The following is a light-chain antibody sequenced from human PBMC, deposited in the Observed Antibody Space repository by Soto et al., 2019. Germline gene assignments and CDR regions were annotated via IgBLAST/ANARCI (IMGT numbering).Light chain of an antibody. CDR1: SGHSSYA. J-gene: IGLJ7*01. CDR3: QVWVSSSDQAV. Sequence: QLVLTQSPSASASLGASVKLTCTPSSGHSSYAIAWHQHRPEQGPRYLMKPTSDGSHTKGGGIPDRFSGSSFGNERYLTISGLQSEDEADYYCQVWVSSSDQAVFGGGTQLTVL. V-gene: IGLV4-69*01. CDR2: PTSDGSH.